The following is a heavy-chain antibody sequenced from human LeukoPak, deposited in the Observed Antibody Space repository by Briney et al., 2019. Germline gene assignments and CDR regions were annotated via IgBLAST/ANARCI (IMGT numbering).Heavy chain of an antibody. J-gene: IGHJ3*02. CDR2: ISSSGTTI. D-gene: IGHD3-3*01. V-gene: IGHV3-11*01. CDR3: ARYRLTIFGVVVVVFDI. CDR1: GFTFSDYY. Sequence: GGSLRLSCAASGFTFSDYYMSWIRQAPGKGLERVSYISSSGTTIYYADSVKGRFTISRDNAKNSLYLQMNSLRAEDTAVYYCARYRLTIFGVVVVVFDIWGQGTMVTVSS.